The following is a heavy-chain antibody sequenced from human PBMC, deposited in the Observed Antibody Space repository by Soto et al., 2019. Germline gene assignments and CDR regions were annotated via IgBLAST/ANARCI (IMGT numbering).Heavy chain of an antibody. V-gene: IGHV3-30-3*01. D-gene: IGHD6-19*01. Sequence: PGGSLRLSCAASGFTFSSYAMHWVRQAPGKGLEWVAVISYDGSNKYYADSVKGRFTISRDNSKNTLYLQMNSLRAEDTAVYYCARETVAGTSPFNIWGQGTMVTVSS. CDR1: GFTFSSYA. J-gene: IGHJ3*02. CDR2: ISYDGSNK. CDR3: ARETVAGTSPFNI.